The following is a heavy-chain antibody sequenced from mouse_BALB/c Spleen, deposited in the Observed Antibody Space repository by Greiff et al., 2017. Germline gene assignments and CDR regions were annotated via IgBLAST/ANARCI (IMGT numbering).Heavy chain of an antibody. D-gene: IGHD1-1*01. CDR3: AVRYYGSSYGFDY. V-gene: IGHV5-6-5*01. CDR2: ISSGGST. J-gene: IGHJ2*01. Sequence: EVKLVESGGGLVKPGGSLKLSCAASGFTFSSYAMSWVRQTPEKRLEWVASISSGGSTYYPDSVKGRFTISRDNARNILYLQMSSLRSEDTAMYYCAVRYYGSSYGFDYWGQGTTLTVSS. CDR1: GFTFSSYA.